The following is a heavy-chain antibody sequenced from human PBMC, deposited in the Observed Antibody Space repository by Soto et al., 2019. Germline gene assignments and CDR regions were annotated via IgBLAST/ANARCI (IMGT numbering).Heavy chain of an antibody. CDR1: GFTFSSYA. CDR3: ARVLVDCGGDCTDYWYFDL. J-gene: IGHJ2*01. CDR2: ISSNGGST. Sequence: GGSLRLSCAASGFTFSSYAMHWVRQAPGKGLEYVSAISSNGGSTYYANSVKGRFTISRDNSKNTLYLQMGSLRAEDMAVYYCARVLVDCGGDCTDYWYFDLWCRGTLVTVSS. D-gene: IGHD2-21*02. V-gene: IGHV3-64*01.